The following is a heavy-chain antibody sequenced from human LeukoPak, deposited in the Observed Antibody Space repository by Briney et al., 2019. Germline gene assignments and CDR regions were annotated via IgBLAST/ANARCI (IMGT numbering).Heavy chain of an antibody. D-gene: IGHD5-12*01. CDR1: GGFISTYY. J-gene: IGHJ4*02. V-gene: IGHV4-59*08. Sequence: PSETLSLTCTVSGGFISTYYWSWIRQPPGKGLEWIGYIYYSGSTTYNPSLKSRVTISVDTSKNQFSLKLNSVTAADTAVYCARQGVSTYGYVYWGQGTLVTVSS. CDR2: IYYSGST. CDR3: ARQGVSTYGYVY.